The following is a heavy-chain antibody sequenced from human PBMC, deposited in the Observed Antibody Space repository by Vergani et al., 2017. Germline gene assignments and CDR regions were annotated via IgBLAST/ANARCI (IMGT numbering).Heavy chain of an antibody. CDR1: GFTFSSYG. J-gene: IGHJ4*02. V-gene: IGHV3-30*18. CDR2: ISYDGSNK. D-gene: IGHD3-22*01. CDR3: AKDDEYYDSSGYPDY. Sequence: QVQLVESGGGVVQPGRSLRLSCAASGFTFSSYGMHWVRQAPGKGLERVAVISYDGSNKYYAESVKGRFTISRDNSKNTLYLQMNSLRAEDTAVYYCAKDDEYYDSSGYPDYWGQGTLVTVSS.